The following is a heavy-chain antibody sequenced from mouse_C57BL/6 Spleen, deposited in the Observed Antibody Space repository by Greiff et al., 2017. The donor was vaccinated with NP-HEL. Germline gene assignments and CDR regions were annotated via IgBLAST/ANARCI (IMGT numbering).Heavy chain of an antibody. CDR3: ARSTVSAMDY. J-gene: IGHJ4*01. V-gene: IGHV7-3*01. CDR2: IRNKANGYPT. CDR1: GFTFTDYY. D-gene: IGHD6-2*01. Sequence: EVQLQESGGGLVQPGGSLSLSCAASGFTFTDYYMSWVRQPPGKALEWLGFIRNKANGYPTEYSASVKGRFTISRDNSQSILYLQMNALRAEDSATYYCARSTVSAMDYWGQGTSVTVSS.